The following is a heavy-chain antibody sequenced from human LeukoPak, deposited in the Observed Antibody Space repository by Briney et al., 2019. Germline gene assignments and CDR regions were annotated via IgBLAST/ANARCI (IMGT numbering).Heavy chain of an antibody. D-gene: IGHD2-2*01. CDR2: FDPEDGET. Sequence: ASVKVSCKVSGYTLTELSMHWVRQAPGKGLEWMGGFDPEDGETIYAQKFQGRVTMTEDTSTDTAYMELSSLRSEDTAVYYCATDCSSTSCYPYGMDVWGQGTTVTVSS. CDR3: ATDCSSTSCYPYGMDV. J-gene: IGHJ6*02. V-gene: IGHV1-24*01. CDR1: GYTLTELS.